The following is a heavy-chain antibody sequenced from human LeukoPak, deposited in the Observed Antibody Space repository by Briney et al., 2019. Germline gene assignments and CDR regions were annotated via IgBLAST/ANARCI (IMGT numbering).Heavy chain of an antibody. D-gene: IGHD3-3*01. J-gene: IGHJ3*02. Sequence: SETLSLTCTVSGGSISSYYWSWIRQPAGKGLEWIGRIYTSGSTNYNPSLKSRVTMSVDTSKNQFSLKLSSVTAEDTAVYYCARMGPATYYDFWSGYQDDAFDIWGQGTMVTVSS. CDR3: ARMGPATYYDFWSGYQDDAFDI. CDR1: GGSISSYY. CDR2: IYTSGST. V-gene: IGHV4-4*07.